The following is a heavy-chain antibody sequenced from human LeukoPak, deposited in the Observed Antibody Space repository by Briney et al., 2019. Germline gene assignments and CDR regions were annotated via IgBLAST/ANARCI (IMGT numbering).Heavy chain of an antibody. J-gene: IGHJ4*02. CDR3: VIVRGYFDSSGTDY. Sequence: GGSQRLSCSASGFTFSSYTVHGVRQAPGKGLEFVSAITSTGGNTYYADSVTGRFTLSRDNSKNTLYLQMSSLRAEDTAVYYCVIVRGYFDSSGTDYWGQGTLVTVSS. CDR2: ITSTGGNT. D-gene: IGHD3-9*01. V-gene: IGHV3-64D*06. CDR1: GFTFSSYT.